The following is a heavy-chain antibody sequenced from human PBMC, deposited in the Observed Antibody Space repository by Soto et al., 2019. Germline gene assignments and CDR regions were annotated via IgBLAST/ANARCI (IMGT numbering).Heavy chain of an antibody. CDR3: ARDLRYGDYESYGMDV. D-gene: IGHD4-17*01. Sequence: SDTLSLTCTVSGGSISIGGYYWSWIRQHPGKGLEWIGYIYYSGSTYYNPSLKSRVTISVDTSKNQFSLKLSSVTAADTAVYYCARDLRYGDYESYGMDVWGQGTTVTVSS. CDR2: IYYSGST. V-gene: IGHV4-31*03. CDR1: GGSISIGGYY. J-gene: IGHJ6*02.